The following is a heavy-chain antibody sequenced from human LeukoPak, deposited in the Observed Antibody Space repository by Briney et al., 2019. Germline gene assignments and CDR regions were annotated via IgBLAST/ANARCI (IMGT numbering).Heavy chain of an antibody. Sequence: GGSLRLSCAASGFTFSSYSLNWVRQAPGKGLEWVSFIRSSSITIYYADSVKGRFTISRDNAEKSLYLQMNSLRAEDTAVYYCARDRGGSYSAIDYWGQGTLVTVSS. D-gene: IGHD2-15*01. CDR1: GFTFSSYS. J-gene: IGHJ4*02. CDR3: ARDRGGSYSAIDY. V-gene: IGHV3-48*04. CDR2: IRSSSITI.